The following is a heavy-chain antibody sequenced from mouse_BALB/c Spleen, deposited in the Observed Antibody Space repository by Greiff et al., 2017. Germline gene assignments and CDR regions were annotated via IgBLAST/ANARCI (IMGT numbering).Heavy chain of an antibody. D-gene: IGHD2-1*01. CDR2: ISSGSSTI. CDR1: GFTFSSFG. CDR3: ARSSGNYGGFAY. Sequence: EVMLVESGGGLVQPGGSRKLSCAASGFTFSSFGMHWVRQAPEKGLEWVAYISSGSSTIYYADTVKGRFTISRDKPKNTLFLQMTSLRSEDTAMYYCARSSGNYGGFAYWGQGTLVTVSA. V-gene: IGHV5-17*02. J-gene: IGHJ3*01.